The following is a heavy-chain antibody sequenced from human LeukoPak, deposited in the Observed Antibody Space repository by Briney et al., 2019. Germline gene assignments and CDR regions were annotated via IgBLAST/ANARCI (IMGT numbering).Heavy chain of an antibody. V-gene: IGHV4-59*08. Sequence: SETLSLTCTVSGGSISSYYWSWIRQPPGKGLEWIGYIYYSGSTNYNPSLKSRVTISVDTSKNQFSLKLSSVTAADTAVYYCARHPYCSSTSCPSGTGAFDIWGQGTMVTVSS. CDR1: GGSISSYY. D-gene: IGHD2-2*01. J-gene: IGHJ3*02. CDR2: IYYSGST. CDR3: ARHPYCSSTSCPSGTGAFDI.